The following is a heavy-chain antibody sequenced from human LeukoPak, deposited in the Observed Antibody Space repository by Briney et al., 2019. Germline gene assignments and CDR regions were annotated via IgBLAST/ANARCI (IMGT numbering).Heavy chain of an antibody. V-gene: IGHV4-59*08. J-gene: IGHJ5*02. D-gene: IGHD3-10*01. CDR2: IYYGGST. Sequence: SETLSLTCTVSGGSISSYYWSWIRQPPGKGLEWIGYIYYGGSTNYNPSLKSRVTISVDTSKNQFSLKLSSVTAADTAVYYCARTMEWFGELFSLSGWFDPWGQGTLVTVSS. CDR1: GGSISSYY. CDR3: ARTMEWFGELFSLSGWFDP.